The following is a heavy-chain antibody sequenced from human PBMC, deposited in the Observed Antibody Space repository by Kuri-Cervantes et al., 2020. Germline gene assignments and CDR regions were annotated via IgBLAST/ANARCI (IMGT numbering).Heavy chain of an antibody. CDR2: IWYDGSNK. CDR1: GFTFSSYG. J-gene: IGHJ4*02. Sequence: GGSLRLSCAASGFTFSSYGMHWVRQAPGKGLEWVAVIWYDGSNKYYADSVKGRFTIFRDNFKNTLYLHMDSLRPDDTGLYFCATDDKEVWGQGALVTVSS. V-gene: IGHV3-33*08. CDR3: ATDDKEV.